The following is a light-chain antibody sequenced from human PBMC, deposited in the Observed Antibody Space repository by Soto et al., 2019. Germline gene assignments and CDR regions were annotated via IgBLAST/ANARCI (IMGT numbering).Light chain of an antibody. J-gene: IGKJ1*01. CDR3: QQYGSSPSWT. CDR2: GAS. Sequence: ISLTQSPATMSLSPGERAPLSCPCIQSVSSSYLAWYQQKPGQAPRLLIYGASSRATGIPDRFSGSGSGTDFTLTISRLEPEDFAVYYCQQYGSSPSWTFGQGTKVDIK. V-gene: IGKV3-20*01. CDR1: QSVSSSY.